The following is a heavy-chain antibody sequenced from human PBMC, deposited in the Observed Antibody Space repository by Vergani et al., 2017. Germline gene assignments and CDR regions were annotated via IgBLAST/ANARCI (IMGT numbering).Heavy chain of an antibody. CDR1: GFTVSSNY. D-gene: IGHD6-13*01. CDR3: ARDSLLAAAGRVDY. Sequence: EVQLVETGGGLIQPGGSLRLSCAASGFTVSSNYMSWVRQAPGKGLEWVSVIYSGGSTYYADSVKGRFTISRDNAKNSLYLQMNSLRAEDTAVYYCARDSLLAAAGRVDYWGQGTLVTVSS. CDR2: IYSGGST. J-gene: IGHJ4*02. V-gene: IGHV3-53*02.